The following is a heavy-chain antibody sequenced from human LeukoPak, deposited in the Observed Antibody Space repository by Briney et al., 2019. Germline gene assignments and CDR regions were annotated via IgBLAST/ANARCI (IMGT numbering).Heavy chain of an antibody. V-gene: IGHV3-30*18. CDR1: GFSFSSYG. Sequence: GGSLRLSCAASGFSFSSYGMHWVRQAPGKGLEWVGVISDDGRRKDYADSVKGRFTISRDNSKDTLYLQMNSLRAEDTAVYYCAKRPSDYGDYVSYFDYWGQGTLVTVSS. J-gene: IGHJ4*02. CDR2: ISDDGRRK. CDR3: AKRPSDYGDYVSYFDY. D-gene: IGHD4-17*01.